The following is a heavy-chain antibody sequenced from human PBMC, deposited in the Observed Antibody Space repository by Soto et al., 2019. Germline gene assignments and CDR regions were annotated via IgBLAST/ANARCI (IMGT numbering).Heavy chain of an antibody. CDR1: GYSFTNYW. V-gene: IGHV5-51*01. D-gene: IGHD3-10*01. CDR2: LYPGDSDT. J-gene: IGHJ4*02. CDR3: ARQGEGDTRSMYYYAY. Sequence: PGESLKISCKGSGYSFTNYWIGWVRQMPWKGLEWMGILYPGDSDTRYSPSFQGQVTISADKTIRTAYLQWSSLKASDTAMYFCARQGEGDTRSMYYYAYWGQGTLVTVSS.